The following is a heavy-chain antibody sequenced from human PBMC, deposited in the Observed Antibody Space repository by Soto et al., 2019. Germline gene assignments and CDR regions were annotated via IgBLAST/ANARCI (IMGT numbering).Heavy chain of an antibody. Sequence: EVQLVQSGAEVKKPGESLKISCKGSGYSFSTHWIGWVRQMPGRGLEWMGIIYPGDSNPRYSPSFRGQVTISADKSTSTAYLQWSSLKASDTAIFYGATTIFPYTWFDPWGQGTVVTVSS. J-gene: IGHJ5*02. V-gene: IGHV5-51*03. CDR2: IYPGDSNP. CDR3: ATTIFPYTWFDP. CDR1: GYSFSTHW. D-gene: IGHD3-3*01.